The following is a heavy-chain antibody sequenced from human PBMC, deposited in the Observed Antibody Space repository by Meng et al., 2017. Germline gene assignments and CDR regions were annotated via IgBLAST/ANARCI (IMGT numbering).Heavy chain of an antibody. CDR2: IIPIFGTA. CDR3: ARDDYSNYLPFDY. Sequence: QVQVGASGAEVKKPGSSVKVSCKASGGTFSSYAISWVRQAPGQGLEWMGGIIPIFGTANYAQKFQGRVTITADESTSTAYMELSSLRSEDTAVYYCARDDYSNYLPFDYWGQGTLVTVSS. D-gene: IGHD4-11*01. V-gene: IGHV1-69*01. J-gene: IGHJ4*02. CDR1: GGTFSSYA.